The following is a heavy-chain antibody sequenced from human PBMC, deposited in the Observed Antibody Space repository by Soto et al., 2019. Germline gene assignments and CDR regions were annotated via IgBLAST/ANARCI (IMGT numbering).Heavy chain of an antibody. D-gene: IGHD2-15*01. J-gene: IGHJ3*01. CDR2: IHTGSGNT. Sequence: QVRLVQSGAEVAKPGASVKVSCRASGYTFTQFPIYWVRLAPGQRLEWLGWIHTGSGNTKVSQRFQDRVTITRDTSSTTTSLELSRLTSEDTAIYFCPRDPTPSWWGQKAGGLDVGGQGTVVTVS. CDR3: PRDPTPSWWGQKAGGLDV. CDR1: GYTFTQFP. V-gene: IGHV1-3*04.